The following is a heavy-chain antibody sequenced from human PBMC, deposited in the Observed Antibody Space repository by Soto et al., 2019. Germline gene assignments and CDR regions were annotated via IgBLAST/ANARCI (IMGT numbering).Heavy chain of an antibody. CDR3: ARLVYDTRLNYMYFDF. V-gene: IGHV4-4*02. CDR2: IFHDGTA. D-gene: IGHD2-8*01. Sequence: SETLSLTCAVSGVSISGGNWWTWVRQTPQRGLEYIGEIFHDGTANYYPSFERRVAISVDTSKNQFSLKLTSVTAADSAIYFCARLVYDTRLNYMYFDFWGQGALVTVSS. CDR1: GVSISGGNW. J-gene: IGHJ4*02.